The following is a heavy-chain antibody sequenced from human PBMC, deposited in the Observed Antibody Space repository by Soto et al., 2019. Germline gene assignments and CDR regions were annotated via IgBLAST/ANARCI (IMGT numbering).Heavy chain of an antibody. CDR1: GDSIRSYY. CDR3: ARESFKAFDI. J-gene: IGHJ3*02. V-gene: IGHV4-59*01. Sequence: SETLSLTCTVSGDSIRSYYWSWIRQPPGKGLEWITYLYYTGTTTYSPSLKSRVTISLDSSQNQFSLQLSSVTAADTAVYYCARESFKAFDIWGQGTMVTVSS. CDR2: LYYTGTT.